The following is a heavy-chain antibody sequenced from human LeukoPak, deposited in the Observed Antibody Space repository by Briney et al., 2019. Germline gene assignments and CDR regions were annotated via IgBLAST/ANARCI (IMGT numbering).Heavy chain of an antibody. CDR3: ARENHNTMVRGVIIKGNYFDY. D-gene: IGHD3-10*01. CDR1: GYTFTSYG. J-gene: IGHJ4*02. Sequence: ASVKVSCKASGYTFTSYGISWVRQAPGQGLEWMEWISAYNGNTNYAQKLQGRVTMTTDTSTSTAYMELRSLRSDDTAVYYCARENHNTMVRGVIIKGNYFDYWGQGTLVTVSS. V-gene: IGHV1-18*01. CDR2: ISAYNGNT.